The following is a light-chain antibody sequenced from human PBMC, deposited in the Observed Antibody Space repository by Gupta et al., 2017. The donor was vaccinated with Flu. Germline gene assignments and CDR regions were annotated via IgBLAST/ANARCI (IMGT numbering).Light chain of an antibody. J-gene: IGLJ2*01. Sequence: GITSCAGTWAHSGSETVRWYQQFPGAAPKVLIYQNDQRPSGAPARFSATKSGASASLFIDGLQSEDEGIYYCAQWDDTLDGPVFGGGTRLTVL. CDR3: AQWDDTLDGPV. CDR1: WAHSGSET. V-gene: IGLV1-44*01. CDR2: QND.